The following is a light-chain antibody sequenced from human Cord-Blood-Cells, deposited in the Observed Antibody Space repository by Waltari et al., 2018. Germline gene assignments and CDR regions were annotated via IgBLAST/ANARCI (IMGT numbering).Light chain of an antibody. CDR1: SLRSYY. V-gene: IGLV3-19*01. J-gene: IGLJ2*01. CDR2: GKN. Sequence: SSELTQDPAVSVALGQTVRITCQGDSLRSYYASWYQQKPGQAPVLVIYGKNNRTSGIPDPFSCSRLGNPASLTIHGAWAEDEADYYCNSRDSRGNPVVFGGGTKLTVL. CDR3: NSRDSRGNPVV.